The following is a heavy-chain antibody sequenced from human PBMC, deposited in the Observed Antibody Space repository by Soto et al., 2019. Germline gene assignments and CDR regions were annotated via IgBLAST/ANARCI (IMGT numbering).Heavy chain of an antibody. CDR2: VDPEDGET. J-gene: IGHJ4*02. D-gene: IGHD1-26*01. CDR1: GYTLTELS. V-gene: IGHV1-24*01. CDR3: ATLNRPRYSESYGPVLGY. Sequence: QVQLVQSGAEVKKPGASVKVSCKVSGYTLTELSMHWVRQAPGKGLEWMGGVDPEDGETIYAQKFRGRVTMTEDTSKDTAYMEPSSLRSEDTAVYYCATLNRPRYSESYGPVLGYWGQGTLVTVSS.